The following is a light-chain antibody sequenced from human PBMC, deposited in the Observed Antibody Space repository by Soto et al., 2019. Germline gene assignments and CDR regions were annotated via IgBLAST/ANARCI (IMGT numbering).Light chain of an antibody. V-gene: IGKV1-5*01. CDR3: QHYNSYSEA. CDR1: QTISSW. J-gene: IGKJ1*01. CDR2: HAS. Sequence: DSQLTQSPSTLSGSVGDRVTITCGASQTISSWLAWYQQKPGKAPKLLIYHASTLESGVPSRFSGSGSGTEFTLTISSLQPDDFATYYCQHYNSYSEAFGQGTKVDIK.